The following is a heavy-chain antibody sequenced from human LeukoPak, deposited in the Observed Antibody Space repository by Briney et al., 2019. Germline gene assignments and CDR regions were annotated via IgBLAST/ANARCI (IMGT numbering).Heavy chain of an antibody. CDR1: GFTFSSYA. CDR2: INHSGST. V-gene: IGHV4-34*01. CDR3: ARGGSNRDDY. Sequence: PGGSLRLSCAASGFTFSSYAMSWVRQPPGKGLEWIGEINHSGSTNYNPSLKSRVTISVDTSKNQFSLKLSSVTAADTAVYYCARGGSNRDDYWGQGTLVTVSS. D-gene: IGHD3-16*02. J-gene: IGHJ4*02.